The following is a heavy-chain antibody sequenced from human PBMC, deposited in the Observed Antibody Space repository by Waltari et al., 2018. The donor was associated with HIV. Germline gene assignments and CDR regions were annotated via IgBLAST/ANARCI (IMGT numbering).Heavy chain of an antibody. V-gene: IGHV4-39*01. D-gene: IGHD4-4*01. CDR3: ARPGALTTYSFDY. CDR1: GGSISSSTYY. Sequence: QLQLQESGPGLVKPSETLSLTCTVSGGSISSSTYYWGWIRQPPGKGLEWIGSLYYSGSTYYNPSLKRRVTISVDTSKNQVSLKLSSVTAADTAVYYCARPGALTTYSFDYWGQGTLVTVSS. J-gene: IGHJ4*02. CDR2: LYYSGST.